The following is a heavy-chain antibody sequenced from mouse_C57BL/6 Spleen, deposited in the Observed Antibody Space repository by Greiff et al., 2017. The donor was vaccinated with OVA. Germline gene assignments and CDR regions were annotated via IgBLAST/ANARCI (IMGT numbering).Heavy chain of an antibody. CDR1: GYAFSSSW. J-gene: IGHJ2*01. Sequence: VQLQQSGPELVKPGASVKISCKASGYAFSSSWLNWVKQRPGQGLEWIGRIYPGDGDTNYNGKFKGKATLTADKSSSTAYMQLSSLTSEDSAVYFCARSEDSTSQFDYWGQGTTLTVSS. CDR2: IYPGDGDT. D-gene: IGHD3-2*01. V-gene: IGHV1-82*01. CDR3: ARSEDSTSQFDY.